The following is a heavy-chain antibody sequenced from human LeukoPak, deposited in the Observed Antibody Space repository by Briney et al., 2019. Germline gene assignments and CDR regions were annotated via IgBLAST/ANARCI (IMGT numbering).Heavy chain of an antibody. CDR3: ARDRDIVVVPAAIDYYYYYMDV. CDR2: IYYSGTT. Sequence: SETLSLTCTVSGGSITSGGYYWSWIRQHPGKGLEWIGYIYYSGTTYYNPSLKSRVTISVDTSKNQLSLKLSSVTAADTAVYYCARDRDIVVVPAAIDYYYYYMDVWGKGTTVTVSS. V-gene: IGHV4-31*03. J-gene: IGHJ6*03. D-gene: IGHD2-2*01. CDR1: GGSITSGGYY.